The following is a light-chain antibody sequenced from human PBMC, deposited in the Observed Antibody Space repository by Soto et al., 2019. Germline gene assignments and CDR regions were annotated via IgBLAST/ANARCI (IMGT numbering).Light chain of an antibody. J-gene: IGKJ5*01. CDR1: HSFNNW. CDR3: QQYNSYSIT. CDR2: KAS. V-gene: IGKV1-5*03. Sequence: DIQMTHSPSTLSASVGDRVAITYRASHSFNNWLAWYQQKPGKAPKVLIYKASSLESGVPSRFSGSGSGTEFTLTISSLQPDDFATYYCQQYNSYSITFGQGTRLEIK.